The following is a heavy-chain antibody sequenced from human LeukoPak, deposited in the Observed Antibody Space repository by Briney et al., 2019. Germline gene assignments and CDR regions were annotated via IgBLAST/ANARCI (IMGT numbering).Heavy chain of an antibody. V-gene: IGHV4-34*01. CDR3: ARAVGGATNILPPYSDY. J-gene: IGHJ4*02. D-gene: IGHD1-26*01. CDR2: INHSGST. Sequence: SETLSLTCAVYGGSFSGYYWSWIRQPPGKGLEWIGEINHSGSTNYNPSLKSRVTISVDTSKNQFSLKLSSVTAADTAVYYCARAVGGATNILPPYSDYWGRGTLVTVSS. CDR1: GGSFSGYY.